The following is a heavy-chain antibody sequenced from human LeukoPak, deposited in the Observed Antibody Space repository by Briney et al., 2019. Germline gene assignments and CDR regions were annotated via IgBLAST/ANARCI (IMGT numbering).Heavy chain of an antibody. D-gene: IGHD6-13*01. J-gene: IGHJ6*02. CDR2: ISGSGGST. V-gene: IGHV3-23*01. CDR3: AKGRGYYYYYGMDV. Sequence: GGSLRLSCAASGFTFSTYAMSWVRQAPGKALEWVSGISGSGGSTYYADSVKGRFTISRDNSRNTLFPQMNSLRAEDTAVYYCAKGRGYYYYYGMDVWGQGTTVTVSS. CDR1: GFTFSTYA.